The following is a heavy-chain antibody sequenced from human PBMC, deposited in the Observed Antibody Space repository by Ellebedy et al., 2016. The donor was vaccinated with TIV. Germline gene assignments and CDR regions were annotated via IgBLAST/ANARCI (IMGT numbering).Heavy chain of an antibody. D-gene: IGHD6-19*01. Sequence: MPSETLSLTCTVSGGSISSYFWTWIRQPPGKGLEWIGDIYYSGNTYYNPSLKSRASMSVDTSNNHFSLRLNSVTAADTAVYYCGRGRGIAVAGTYEDIWFDPWGQGTLVTVSS. CDR3: GRGRGIAVAGTYEDIWFDP. V-gene: IGHV4-59*01. J-gene: IGHJ5*02. CDR1: GGSISSYF. CDR2: IYYSGNT.